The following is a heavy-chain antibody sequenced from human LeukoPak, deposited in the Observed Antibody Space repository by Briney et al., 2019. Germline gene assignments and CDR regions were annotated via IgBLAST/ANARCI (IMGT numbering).Heavy chain of an antibody. CDR2: FDPEDGET. CDR1: GYTLTELS. V-gene: IGHV1-24*01. D-gene: IGHD6-6*01. Sequence: ASVKVSCKVSGYTLTELSMHWVRQAPGKGLEWMGGFDPEDGETIYAQKFQGRVTMTEDTSTDTAYMELSSLRSEDTAVYYCAKDGGIAARPDWFDPWGQGTLVTVSS. J-gene: IGHJ5*02. CDR3: AKDGGIAARPDWFDP.